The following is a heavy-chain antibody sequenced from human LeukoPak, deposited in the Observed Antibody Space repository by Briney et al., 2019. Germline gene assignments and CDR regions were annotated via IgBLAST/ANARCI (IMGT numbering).Heavy chain of an antibody. CDR3: ARGAVRGGTNFDY. CDR2: AYYRSKWFI. V-gene: IGHV6-1*01. J-gene: IGHJ4*02. CDR1: GDSVSGSPAV. Sequence: SQTLSLTCAISGDSVSGSPAVWNWIRQSPSRGLEWLGRAYYRSKWFIDYALSVKGRITITPDTSKDQFSLQLNSVTAEDTAVYYCARGAVRGGTNFDYWGQGTLVTVSS. D-gene: IGHD3-10*01.